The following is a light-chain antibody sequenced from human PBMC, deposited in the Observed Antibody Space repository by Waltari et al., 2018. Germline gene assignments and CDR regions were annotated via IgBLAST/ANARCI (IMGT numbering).Light chain of an antibody. Sequence: IMLTQSPDTLSLSPGERATLSCRASQSIGTFLVWYQQKPGQAPRLLIYAASTRATGIPDRCSGSGSGTDFSLIISRLEPEDFAVYYCQHYVRLPVTFGQGTKVEIK. J-gene: IGKJ1*01. CDR1: QSIGTF. CDR3: QHYVRLPVT. CDR2: AAS. V-gene: IGKV3-20*01.